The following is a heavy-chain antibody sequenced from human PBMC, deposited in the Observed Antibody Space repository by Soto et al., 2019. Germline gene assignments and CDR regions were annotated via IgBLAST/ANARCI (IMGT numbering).Heavy chain of an antibody. D-gene: IGHD2-2*01. V-gene: IGHV3-23*01. CDR3: AKASAIVVVPAAEKWVHCFDP. CDR1: GFTFSSYA. Sequence: EVQLLESGGGLVQPGGSLRLSCAASGFTFSSYAMSWVRQAPGKGLEWVSAISGSGGSTYYADSVKGRFTISKDNSKDTINLQTKGLEGEAAAVYYCAKASAIVVVPAAEKWVHCFDPWGQGTLVTVSS. CDR2: ISGSGGST. J-gene: IGHJ5*02.